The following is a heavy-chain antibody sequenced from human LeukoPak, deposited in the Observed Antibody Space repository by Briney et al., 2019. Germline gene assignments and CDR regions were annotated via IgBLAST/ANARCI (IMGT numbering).Heavy chain of an antibody. D-gene: IGHD3-10*01. CDR2: ISGNSANT. Sequence: PGGSLRLSCAASGFTFSSYAMTWVRQAPGKALEWVSSISGNSANTYYADSVKGRFTVSRDNSKNILYLQMNSLRVEDTAVYFCAKGVRLWFAFYFDYWGQGTLATVSS. CDR1: GFTFSSYA. J-gene: IGHJ4*02. V-gene: IGHV3-23*01. CDR3: AKGVRLWFAFYFDY.